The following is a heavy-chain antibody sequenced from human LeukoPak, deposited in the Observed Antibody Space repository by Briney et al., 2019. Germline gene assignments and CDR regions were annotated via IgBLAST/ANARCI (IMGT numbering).Heavy chain of an antibody. Sequence: SETLSLTCTVSGGSISSYYWSWIRQLPGKVLEWIGYIYYSGSTNYNPSLKSRVTISVDTSKNQFSLKLSSVTAADTAVYYCARVDSSNWYEYRGYFDYWGQGTLVTVSS. CDR2: IYYSGST. D-gene: IGHD6-13*01. J-gene: IGHJ4*02. CDR1: GGSISSYY. V-gene: IGHV4-59*01. CDR3: ARVDSSNWYEYRGYFDY.